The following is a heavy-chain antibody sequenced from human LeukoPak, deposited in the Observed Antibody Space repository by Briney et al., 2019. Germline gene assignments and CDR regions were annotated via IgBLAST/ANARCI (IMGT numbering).Heavy chain of an antibody. CDR3: ARSGTTVVTPIDY. D-gene: IGHD4-23*01. CDR1: GGSVSSGSYY. V-gene: IGHV4-61*01. J-gene: IGHJ4*02. CDR2: IYYSGST. Sequence: SESLSLTCTVSGGSVSSGSYYWSWIRQPPGKGLEWIGYIYYSGSTNYNPSLKSRVTISVDTSKNQFSLKLSSVTAADTAVYYCARSGTTVVTPIDYWGQGTLVTVSS.